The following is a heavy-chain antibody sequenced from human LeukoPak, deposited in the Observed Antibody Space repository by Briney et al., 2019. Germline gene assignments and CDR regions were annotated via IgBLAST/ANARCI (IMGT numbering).Heavy chain of an antibody. J-gene: IGHJ4*02. V-gene: IGHV3-64D*09. Sequence: PGGPLRLSCSASGFTFSRCAMHWVRQGPGKGLEYVSGINDYGSRTHYGDSAKGRFIISRDDSRNTVFLHMNSLRGDDTALYYCVKDLSGSYTFDYWGQGILVTVSS. D-gene: IGHD1-26*01. CDR1: GFTFSRCA. CDR2: INDYGSRT. CDR3: VKDLSGSYTFDY.